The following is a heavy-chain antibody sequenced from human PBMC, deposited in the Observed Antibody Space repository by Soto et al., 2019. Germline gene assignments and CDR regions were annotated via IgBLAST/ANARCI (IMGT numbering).Heavy chain of an antibody. CDR2: IYYSGST. Sequence: PSETLSLTCTVSGGSISSGGYYWSWIRQHPGKGLEWIGYIYYSGSTYYNPSLKSRVTISVDTSKNQFSLKLSSVTAADTAVYYCAREEGYSGYDYFDYWGQGTLVTVSS. V-gene: IGHV4-31*03. CDR1: GGSISSGGYY. J-gene: IGHJ4*02. CDR3: AREEGYSGYDYFDY. D-gene: IGHD5-12*01.